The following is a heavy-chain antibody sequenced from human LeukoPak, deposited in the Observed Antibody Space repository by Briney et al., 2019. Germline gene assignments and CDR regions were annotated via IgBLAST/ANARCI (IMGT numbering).Heavy chain of an antibody. V-gene: IGHV3-23*01. CDR3: AKRGSGGYHYYYYHMDA. D-gene: IGHD1-26*01. J-gene: IGHJ6*03. CDR2: ISGSGGNT. Sequence: GGSLRLSCAASGFSFSNFAMNWVRLAPGKGLERVSSISGSGGNTYYADSVNGRVTISRDNSMDTLYLHINGLRVEDTATYFCAKRGSGGYHYYYYHMDAWGKGTTVTASS. CDR1: GFSFSNFA.